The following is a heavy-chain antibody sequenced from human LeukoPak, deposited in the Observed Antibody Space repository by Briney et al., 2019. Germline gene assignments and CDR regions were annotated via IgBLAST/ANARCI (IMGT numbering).Heavy chain of an antibody. J-gene: IGHJ5*02. CDR1: GGSFSGYY. D-gene: IGHD3-10*01. CDR2: INHSGST. Sequence: SETLSLTCAVYGGSFSGYYWSWIRQPPGKGLEWIGEINHSGSTNYNPSLMSRVTMSVDTSKNQFSLKLSSVTAADTAVYYCARGEMHYGSGSYSRSWFDPWGQGTLVTVSS. CDR3: ARGEMHYGSGSYSRSWFDP. V-gene: IGHV4-34*01.